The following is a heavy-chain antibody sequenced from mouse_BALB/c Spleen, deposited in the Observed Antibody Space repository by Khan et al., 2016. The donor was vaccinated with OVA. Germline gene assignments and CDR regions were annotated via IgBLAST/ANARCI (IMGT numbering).Heavy chain of an antibody. J-gene: IGHJ4*01. CDR3: AKLLCSHYYAMDY. D-gene: IGHD1-1*02. V-gene: IGHV2-6-5*01. CDR2: IWGGGTT. Sequence: QVQLKESGPGLVAPSQSLSITCTVSGFSLTDYGVGWIRQPPGKGLEWLGVIWGGGTTYYNSALKARLSISKDNSKSQVFLKMNSLQTDDTAMYXSAKLLCSHYYAMDYWGQGTSVTVSS. CDR1: GFSLTDYG.